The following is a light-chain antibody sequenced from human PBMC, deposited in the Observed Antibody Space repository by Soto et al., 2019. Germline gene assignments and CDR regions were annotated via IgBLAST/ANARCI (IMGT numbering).Light chain of an antibody. Sequence: QSVLNPPAPVSGVPGQALRISCTGKTKEFGGYYFVSWYQQHPGKAPKLMIYDVSNRPSGVSNRFSGFKSGNTASLTISGLQAEDEADYYCSSYRSSNTPFVFGTGTKVTVL. CDR3: SSYRSSNTPFV. CDR1: TKEFGGYYF. J-gene: IGLJ1*01. V-gene: IGLV2-14*01. CDR2: DVS.